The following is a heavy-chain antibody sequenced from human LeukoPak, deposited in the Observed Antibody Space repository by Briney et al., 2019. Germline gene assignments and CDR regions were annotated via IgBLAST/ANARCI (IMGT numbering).Heavy chain of an antibody. D-gene: IGHD1-26*01. CDR1: GFSLTTSGMR. J-gene: IGHJ3*02. Sequence: SGPALVKPTQTLTLTGTFSGFSLTTSGMRVSWIRQPPGKALEWLARIDWDDDKFYSTSLKTRLTISKDTSKNQVVLTLTNMDPVDTATYYCARMYSGSYLDAFDIWGQGTVVTVSS. CDR2: IDWDDDK. CDR3: ARMYSGSYLDAFDI. V-gene: IGHV2-70*04.